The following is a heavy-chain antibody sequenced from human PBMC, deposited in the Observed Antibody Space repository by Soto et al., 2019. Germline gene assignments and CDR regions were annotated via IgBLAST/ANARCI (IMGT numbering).Heavy chain of an antibody. D-gene: IGHD3-22*01. J-gene: IGHJ4*02. CDR3: ARTYYYDSSGYYFFDY. Sequence: TLSLTCAVSGGSISSGGYSWSWIRQPPGKGLEWIGYIYHSGSTYYNPSPKSRVTISVDRSKNQFSLKLSSVTAADTAVYYCARTYYYDSSGYYFFDYWGQGTLVTVSS. CDR2: IYHSGST. CDR1: GGSISSGGYS. V-gene: IGHV4-30-2*01.